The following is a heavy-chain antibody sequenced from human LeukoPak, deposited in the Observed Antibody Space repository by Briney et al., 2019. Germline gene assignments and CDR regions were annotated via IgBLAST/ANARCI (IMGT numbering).Heavy chain of an antibody. CDR3: AKDPTTYCSSTSCYTSDY. V-gene: IGHV3-30*02. Sequence: GGSLRLSCAASGFTFSSYGMHWVRQAPGKGLEWVAFIRYDGSNKYYADSVKGRFTISRDNSKNTLYLQMNSLRAGDTAVYYCAKDPTTYCSSTSCYTSDYWGQGTLVTVSS. J-gene: IGHJ4*02. CDR2: IRYDGSNK. CDR1: GFTFSSYG. D-gene: IGHD2-2*02.